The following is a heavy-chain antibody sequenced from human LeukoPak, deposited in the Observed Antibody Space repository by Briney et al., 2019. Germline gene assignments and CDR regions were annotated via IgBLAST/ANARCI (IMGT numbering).Heavy chain of an antibody. Sequence: ASVKVSCTASGYTFTSYGISWVRQAPGQGLEWMGWISAYNGNTNYAQKLQGRVTMTTDTSTSTAYMELRSLRSDDTAVYYCARNDDIVVVPAAIYGMDVRGQGTTVTVSS. D-gene: IGHD2-2*01. CDR2: ISAYNGNT. CDR1: GYTFTSYG. J-gene: IGHJ6*02. V-gene: IGHV1-18*01. CDR3: ARNDDIVVVPAAIYGMDV.